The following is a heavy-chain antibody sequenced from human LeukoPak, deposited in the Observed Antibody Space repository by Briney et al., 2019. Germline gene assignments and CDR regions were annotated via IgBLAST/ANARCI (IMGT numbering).Heavy chain of an antibody. J-gene: IGHJ4*02. CDR3: ARQVGQGYDYVWGSYPYYFDY. V-gene: IGHV4-59*08. CDR1: GGSISSYY. CDR2: IYYSGST. Sequence: PSETLSLTCTVSGGSISSYYWSWIRQPPGKGLEWIGYIYYSGSTNYNPSLKSRVTISVDTSKNQFSLKLSSVTAADTAVHYCARQVGQGYDYVWGSYPYYFDYWGQGTLVTVSS. D-gene: IGHD3-16*02.